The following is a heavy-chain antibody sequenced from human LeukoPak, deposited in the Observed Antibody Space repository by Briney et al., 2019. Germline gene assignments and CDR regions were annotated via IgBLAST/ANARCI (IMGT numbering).Heavy chain of an antibody. D-gene: IGHD3-22*01. CDR2: ISGDGRST. CDR3: AAFYYDPAY. Sequence: PGGSLRLSCAASGFTFRTYWMHWVRQAPGKGLVWVSRISGDGRSTSYAGFVKGRLTISRDNAKNTLYLQIHSLRADDTAVYYCAAFYYDPAYWGQGTLVTVSS. CDR1: GFTFRTYW. J-gene: IGHJ4*02. V-gene: IGHV3-74*01.